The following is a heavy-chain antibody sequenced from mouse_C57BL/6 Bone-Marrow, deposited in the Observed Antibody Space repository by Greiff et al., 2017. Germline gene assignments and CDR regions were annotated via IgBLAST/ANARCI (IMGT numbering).Heavy chain of an antibody. CDR1: GYTFTSYW. Sequence: QVQLQQPGAELVMPGASVKLSCKASGYTFTSYWMHWVKHRPGQGLEWIGEIDPSDSYTNYNQKFKGKSTLTVDKSSRTAYMQLSSLTTEDSAVYYCARDWDKNFDYWGQGTTLTVSS. V-gene: IGHV1-69*01. CDR2: IDPSDSYT. D-gene: IGHD4-1*01. CDR3: ARDWDKNFDY. J-gene: IGHJ2*01.